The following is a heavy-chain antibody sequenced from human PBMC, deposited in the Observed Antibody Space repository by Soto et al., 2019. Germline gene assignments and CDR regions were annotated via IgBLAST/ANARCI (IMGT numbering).Heavy chain of an antibody. J-gene: IGHJ4*02. CDR1: GFSFNNYA. Sequence: EVQLWESGGGLVQPGGSLRLSCAASGFSFNNYAMSWVRQAPGKGLEWVSGIGGSGGSTFYADSVRDRFTISRENPKNTLYLQMNSLRAEDTAVYYCAKDGYTSGLNTFDCWGQGTLVTVSS. CDR3: AKDGYTSGLNTFDC. CDR2: IGGSGGST. V-gene: IGHV3-23*01. D-gene: IGHD6-19*01.